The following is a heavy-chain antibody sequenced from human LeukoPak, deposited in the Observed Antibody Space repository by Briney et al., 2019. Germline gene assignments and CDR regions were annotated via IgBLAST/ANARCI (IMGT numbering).Heavy chain of an antibody. CDR2: IYHRGSA. J-gene: IGHJ4*02. CDR1: GGSISSYY. CDR3: ARLPGPDDRYYFDY. D-gene: IGHD7-27*01. Sequence: KPSETLSLTCTVSGGSISSYYWSWLRQPPGKGLEWIGYIYHRGSANYNPSLKSRVAISLDTSKSQFSLKLSSVTAADTAVYYCARLPGPDDRYYFDYWGQGTLVTVSS. V-gene: IGHV4-59*01.